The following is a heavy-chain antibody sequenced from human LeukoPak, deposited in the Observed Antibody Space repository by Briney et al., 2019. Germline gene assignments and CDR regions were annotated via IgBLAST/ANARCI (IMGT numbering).Heavy chain of an antibody. CDR1: GRSISRDY. Sequence: SETLSLTCTVSGRSISRDYWSCIRQPPGKGLEWIGCISGNTNYNPSLKSRVTISVDTSKNQFSLKLSSVTAADTAVYYCARESAEAGKTIFDYWGQGTLVTVPS. D-gene: IGHD6-19*01. CDR3: ARESAEAGKTIFDY. V-gene: IGHV4-59*01. CDR2: ISGNT. J-gene: IGHJ4*02.